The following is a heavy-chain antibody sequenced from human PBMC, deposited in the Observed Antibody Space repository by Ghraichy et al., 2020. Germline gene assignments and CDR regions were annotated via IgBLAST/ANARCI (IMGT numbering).Heavy chain of an antibody. CDR1: GYSITTFA. Sequence: ASVKVSCKASGYSITTFAMHWVRQAPGQGLEWMGWLNPGNGNTKYSQKFQTRVTFARDTSANTGYMEITSLTHEDTAVYYCATNEYVYGATLDYWGQGSQVTVSS. J-gene: IGHJ4*02. V-gene: IGHV1-3*01. D-gene: IGHD2/OR15-2a*01. CDR2: LNPGNGNT. CDR3: ATNEYVYGATLDY.